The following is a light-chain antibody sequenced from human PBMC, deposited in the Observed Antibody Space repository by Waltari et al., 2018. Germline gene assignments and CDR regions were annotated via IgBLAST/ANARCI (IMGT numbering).Light chain of an antibody. V-gene: IGLV3-1*01. CDR2: KDT. Sequence: SYEVTQAPSVSVSPGQIAKITCSGDKLGEKYVSWYQQKPGQYPMVVTYKDTKRPSGIPVRFSGSNSGNTATPTISGTQALDEADYYCLAWHSRTPLYAFGTGTKVTVL. J-gene: IGLJ1*01. CDR1: KLGEKY. CDR3: LAWHSRTPLYA.